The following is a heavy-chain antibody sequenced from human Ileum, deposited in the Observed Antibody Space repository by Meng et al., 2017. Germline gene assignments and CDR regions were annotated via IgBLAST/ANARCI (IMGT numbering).Heavy chain of an antibody. Sequence: QVPPVQSGTEVKKPGALMKVSCKASDYTFTGYGVSWVRQAPGQGLEWMAWLGAHDGDTSHAPKFQGRVTVSADRPTATAYMELRSLRSDDTAVYYCARGTPGRSYSDYWGQGTLVTVSS. V-gene: IGHV1-18*01. CDR2: LGAHDGDT. CDR3: ARGTPGRSYSDY. J-gene: IGHJ4*02. CDR1: DYTFTGYG. D-gene: IGHD3-10*01.